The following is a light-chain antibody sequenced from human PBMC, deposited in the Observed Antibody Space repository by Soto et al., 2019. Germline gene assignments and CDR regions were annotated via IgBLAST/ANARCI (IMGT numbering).Light chain of an antibody. CDR1: SSDVGRYNH. J-gene: IGLJ1*01. CDR3: NSHTSGDFRV. CDR2: EVS. Sequence: QSALTQPASVSGSPGQSITISCTGTSSDVGRYNHVSWYQHHPGKAPKLIISEVSNRPSEVSNRFSGSKSGYTASLTISGLQAEDEADYYCNSHTSGDFRVFGTGTKVTVL. V-gene: IGLV2-14*01.